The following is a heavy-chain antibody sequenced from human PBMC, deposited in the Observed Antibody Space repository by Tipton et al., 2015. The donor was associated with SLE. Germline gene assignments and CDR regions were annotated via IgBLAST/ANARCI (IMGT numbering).Heavy chain of an antibody. J-gene: IGHJ4*02. Sequence: TLSLTCSVSGGSISSYCWSWIRQPPGKGLEWIGYVFSSGSTYYNPSLKSRVTISVDTSKNQFSLKLSSVTAADTAVYYCARRPYVSSGYFFDYWGQGTLVTVSS. V-gene: IGHV4-4*08. CDR2: VFSSGST. CDR3: ARRPYVSSGYFFDY. CDR1: GGSISSYC. D-gene: IGHD3-22*01.